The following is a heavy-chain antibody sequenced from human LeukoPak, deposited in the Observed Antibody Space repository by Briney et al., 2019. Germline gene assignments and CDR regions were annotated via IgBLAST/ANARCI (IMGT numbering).Heavy chain of an antibody. Sequence: SETLSLTCAVYGGPFSGYYWSWIRQPPGKGLEWIGEINHSGSTNYNPSLKSRVTISVDTSKNQFSLKLSSVTAADTAVYYCARGQNWFDPWGQGTLVTVSS. V-gene: IGHV4-34*01. CDR3: ARGQNWFDP. CDR1: GGPFSGYY. CDR2: INHSGST. J-gene: IGHJ5*02.